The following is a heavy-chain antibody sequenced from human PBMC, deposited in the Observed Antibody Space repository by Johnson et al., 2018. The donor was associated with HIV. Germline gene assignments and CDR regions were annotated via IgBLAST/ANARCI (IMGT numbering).Heavy chain of an antibody. J-gene: IGHJ3*02. D-gene: IGHD3-16*01. CDR2: INWSGGGT. CDR3: AKGRLGVAFDI. CDR1: GFTFDDYG. Sequence: VQLVESGGGVVQPGRSLRLSCAASGFTFDDYGMSWVRQAPGKGLEWVSGINWSGGGTAYADSVKGRFTVSSDNAKNTLYLQMNSLRAEDTAVYYCAKGRLGVAFDIWVQGTMVTVSS. V-gene: IGHV3-20*04.